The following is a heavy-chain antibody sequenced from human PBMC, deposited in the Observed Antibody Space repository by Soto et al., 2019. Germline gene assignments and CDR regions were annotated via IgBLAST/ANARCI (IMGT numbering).Heavy chain of an antibody. Sequence: QVHLVQSGAEVKKPGASVKVSCKGSGYAFTTYGITWVRQAPGQGLEGMGWISAHNGNTNYAQKRQGRATVTRDTSTSTAYMELRSLRSDDTAVYYCARGRYGDYWGQGALVTVSS. V-gene: IGHV1-18*01. CDR3: ARGRYGDY. D-gene: IGHD1-1*01. CDR2: ISAHNGNT. J-gene: IGHJ4*02. CDR1: GYAFTTYG.